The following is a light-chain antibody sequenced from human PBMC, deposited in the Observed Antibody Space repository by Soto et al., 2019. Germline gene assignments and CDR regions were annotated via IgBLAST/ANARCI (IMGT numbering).Light chain of an antibody. Sequence: DIQMTQSPSSVSASIGDRVTISCRASETINKYLNWYQQKPGKAPKLLIYDASNLETGVPSRFSGSGSGTDFTFTISSLQPEDSATYYCQQFDSLPLTFGGGTKVDIK. CDR2: DAS. CDR3: QQFDSLPLT. J-gene: IGKJ4*01. V-gene: IGKV1-33*01. CDR1: ETINKY.